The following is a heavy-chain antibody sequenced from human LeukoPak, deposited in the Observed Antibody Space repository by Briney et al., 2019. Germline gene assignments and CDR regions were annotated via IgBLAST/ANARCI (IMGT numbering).Heavy chain of an antibody. V-gene: IGHV3-7*01. CDR3: ARDGGTGIPFDY. D-gene: IGHD1-1*01. Sequence: PGGSLRLSCAASGFIFSSCWMSWVRQAPGKGLEWVANIRQDGSDKYYVDSVKGRFTISRDNAKNSLYLQTNSLRAEDTAIYYCARDGGTGIPFDYWGQGTLVTVSS. CDR1: GFIFSSCW. J-gene: IGHJ4*02. CDR2: IRQDGSDK.